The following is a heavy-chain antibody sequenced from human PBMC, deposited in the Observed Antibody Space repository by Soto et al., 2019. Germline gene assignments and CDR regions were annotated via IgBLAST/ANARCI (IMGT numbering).Heavy chain of an antibody. V-gene: IGHV4-4*02. D-gene: IGHD2-2*01. Sequence: PSETLSLTCAVSGGSISSSNWWSWVRQPPGKGLEWIGEIYHSGSTNYNPSLKSRVTISVDKSKNQFSLKLSSVTAADTAVYYCARSRGTIVVPAASNYYYYGMDVWGQGTTVTVSS. CDR3: ARSRGTIVVPAASNYYYYGMDV. J-gene: IGHJ6*02. CDR2: IYHSGST. CDR1: GGSISSSNW.